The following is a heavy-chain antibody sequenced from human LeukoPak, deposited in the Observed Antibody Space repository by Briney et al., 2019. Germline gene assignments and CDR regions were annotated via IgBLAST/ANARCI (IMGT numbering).Heavy chain of an antibody. V-gene: IGHV3-7*01. D-gene: IGHD3-10*01. CDR3: ATGPQWFGELFCDY. Sequence: GGSLRLSCAASGFTFSSYWMSWVRQAPGKGLEWVANIKQDGSDKFYVDSVKGRFTISRDNAKNSLYLQMNSLRAEDTAVYYCATGPQWFGELFCDYWGQGILGSVSS. CDR2: IKQDGSDK. CDR1: GFTFSSYW. J-gene: IGHJ4*02.